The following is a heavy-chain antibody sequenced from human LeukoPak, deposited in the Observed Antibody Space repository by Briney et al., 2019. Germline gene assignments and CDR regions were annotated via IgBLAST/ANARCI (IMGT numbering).Heavy chain of an antibody. CDR2: ISGTSSHI. J-gene: IGHJ4*02. V-gene: IGHV3-48*02. CDR3: ARKGDYHDY. CDR1: GFTFSSLS. Sequence: PGGSLRLSCTASGFTFSSLSMNWVRQAPGKGLEGVSYISGTSSHIYYADSVKGRFTISRDNAKNSLYLQMNSLRDEDTAVYYCARKGDYHDYWGQGTLVTVSS.